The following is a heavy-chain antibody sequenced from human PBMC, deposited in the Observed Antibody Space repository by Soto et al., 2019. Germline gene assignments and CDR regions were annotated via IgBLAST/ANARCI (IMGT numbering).Heavy chain of an antibody. CDR1: GFTFSSYS. CDR2: ISSSSSTI. J-gene: IGHJ5*02. D-gene: IGHD4-17*01. V-gene: IGHV3-48*01. Sequence: GGSLRLSCAASGFTFSSYSMNWVRQAPGKGLEWVSYISSSSSTIYYADSVKGRFTISRDNAKNSLYLQMNSLRAEDTAVYYCARYDYGDYGLFDPWGQGTLVTVSS. CDR3: ARYDYGDYGLFDP.